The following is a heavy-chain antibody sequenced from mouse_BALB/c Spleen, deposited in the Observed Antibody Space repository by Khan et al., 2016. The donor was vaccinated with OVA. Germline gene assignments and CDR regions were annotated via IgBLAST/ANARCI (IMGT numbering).Heavy chain of an antibody. CDR2: ISDGGSYT. J-gene: IGHJ3*01. D-gene: IGHD1-1*02. Sequence: EVELVESGGGLVKPGGSLKLSCAASGFTFSDYYMYWVRQTPEKGLEWVATISDGGSYTYYQDSVKGRFTISRDHAKNNLYLQMSSLKSEDTAMYYCASAGYGGFAYWGRGTLVTVSA. V-gene: IGHV5-4*02. CDR3: ASAGYGGFAY. CDR1: GFTFSDYY.